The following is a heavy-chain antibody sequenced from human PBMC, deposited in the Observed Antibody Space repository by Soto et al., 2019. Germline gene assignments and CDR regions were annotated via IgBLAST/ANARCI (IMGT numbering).Heavy chain of an antibody. CDR2: ISSGGSAL. V-gene: IGHV3-11*01. CDR3: ARVGKFCTGGSCYPGYFEY. D-gene: IGHD2-15*01. CDR1: GFTFSDHY. Sequence: GGSLRLSYAASGFTFSDHYMTWIRQAPGKGLECVSYISSGGSALYYVDSVKGRFTISRDNAKDSVDLQMNSLRVEDTAVYYCARVGKFCTGGSCYPGYFEYWGQGIRVTVSS. J-gene: IGHJ4*02.